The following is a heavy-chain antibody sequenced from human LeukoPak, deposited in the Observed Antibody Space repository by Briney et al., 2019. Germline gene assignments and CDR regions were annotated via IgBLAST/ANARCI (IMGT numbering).Heavy chain of an antibody. Sequence: GGSLRLSCAASGFTFSSYSMNWVRQAPGKGLEWVSYVSSSITIYYADSVKGRFTISRDNAKNSLYLQMNSLRDEDTAVYYCAREGYYSGMDVWGQGTTVTVSS. CDR1: GFTFSSYS. V-gene: IGHV3-48*02. CDR2: VSSSITI. J-gene: IGHJ6*02. CDR3: AREGYYSGMDV.